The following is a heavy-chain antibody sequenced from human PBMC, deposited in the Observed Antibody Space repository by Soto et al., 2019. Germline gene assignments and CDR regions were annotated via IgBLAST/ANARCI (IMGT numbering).Heavy chain of an antibody. Sequence: CKGSGYLFTNYWIAWVRQMPGKGLEWMGIIHPGDSDTRYTPSFHGQVTISVDRSTSTAYLQWSSLEASDTAIYYCVRQGLNRMSPVPATSDYWGQGTLVTVSS. CDR2: IHPGDSDT. V-gene: IGHV5-51*01. CDR3: VRQGLNRMSPVPATSDY. D-gene: IGHD2-15*01. CDR1: GYLFTNYW. J-gene: IGHJ4*02.